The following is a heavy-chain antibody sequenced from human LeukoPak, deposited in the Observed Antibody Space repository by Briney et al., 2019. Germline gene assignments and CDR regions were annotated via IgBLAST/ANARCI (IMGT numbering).Heavy chain of an antibody. J-gene: IGHJ6*03. CDR2: IRSKAYGGTT. D-gene: IGHD6-13*01. Sequence: GGSLRLSCAASGFTFSTYSMNWVRQAPGKGLEWVGFIRSKAYGGTTEYAASVKGRFTISRDDSKSIAYLQMNGLKAEDTAVYYCTRAAGFHYYYYMDVWGNGTTVTVSS. CDR3: TRAAGFHYYYYMDV. V-gene: IGHV3-49*04. CDR1: GFTFSTYS.